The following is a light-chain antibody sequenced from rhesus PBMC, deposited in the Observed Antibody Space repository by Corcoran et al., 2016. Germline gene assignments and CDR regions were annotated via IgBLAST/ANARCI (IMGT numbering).Light chain of an antibody. Sequence: GDRVTVTCRASQGINKELSWYQQKPGKASTLLIYAASRLQTGVSSRFRGSGSGTDFTLTISSLQPEDVATYYCQQDYNTPYSFGQGTKVEIK. CDR3: QQDYNTPYS. V-gene: IGKV1-94*01. CDR1: QGINKE. CDR2: AAS. J-gene: IGKJ2*01.